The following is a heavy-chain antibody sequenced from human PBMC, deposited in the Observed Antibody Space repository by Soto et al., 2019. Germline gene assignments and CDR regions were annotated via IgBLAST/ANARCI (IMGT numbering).Heavy chain of an antibody. CDR3: ATSYYYDSSGYYYRSFDY. J-gene: IGHJ4*02. V-gene: IGHV1-69*13. CDR2: IIPIFGTA. CDR1: GGTFSSYA. D-gene: IGHD3-22*01. Sequence: GASVKVSCKASGGTFSSYAISWVRQAPGQGLEWMGGIIPIFGTANYAQKFQGRVTITADESTSTAYMELSSLRSEDTAVYYCATSYYYDSSGYYYRSFDYWGQGTLVTVSS.